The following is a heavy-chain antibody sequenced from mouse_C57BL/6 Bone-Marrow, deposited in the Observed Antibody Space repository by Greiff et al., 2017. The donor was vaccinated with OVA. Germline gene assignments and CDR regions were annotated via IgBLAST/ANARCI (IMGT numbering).Heavy chain of an antibody. Sequence: VQLKQSGPELVKPGASVKIPCKASGYTFTDYNMDWVKQSHGKSLEWIGDINPNNGGTIYNQKFKGKATLTVDKSSSTAYMELRSLTSEDTAVYYCARKGVPWFAYWGQGTLVTVSA. V-gene: IGHV1-18*01. CDR1: GYTFTDYN. CDR3: ARKGVPWFAY. J-gene: IGHJ3*01. CDR2: INPNNGGT.